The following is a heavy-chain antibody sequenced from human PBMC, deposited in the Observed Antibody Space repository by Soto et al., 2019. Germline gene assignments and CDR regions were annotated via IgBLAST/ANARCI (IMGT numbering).Heavy chain of an antibody. CDR3: ARVYSEIPVYYNWFDP. J-gene: IGHJ5*02. D-gene: IGHD2-21*01. V-gene: IGHV1-3*01. CDR2: INAGNGNT. CDR1: GYTFTSYA. Sequence: ASVKVSCKASGYTFTSYAMHWVRQAPGQRLEWMGWINAGNGNTKYSQKFQGRVTITRDTSASTAYMELSSLRSEDTAVYYCARVYSEIPVYYNWFDPWGQGTLVTVSS.